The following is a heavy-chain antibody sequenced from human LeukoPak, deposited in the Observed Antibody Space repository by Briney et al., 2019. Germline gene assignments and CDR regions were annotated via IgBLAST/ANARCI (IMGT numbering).Heavy chain of an antibody. CDR3: ARDAAGGDFVVVPAARGFDF. CDR1: GFTFSNYA. V-gene: IGHV3-21*01. J-gene: IGHJ4*02. CDR2: ISSSGSYI. Sequence: GGSLRLSCAASGFTFSNYAMNWVRQAPGKGLEWVSSISSSGSYIYYADSVKGRFTISRDNAKNSLYLQMNSLRPEDTAVYYCARDAAGGDFVVVPAARGFDFWGQGTLVSV. D-gene: IGHD2-2*01.